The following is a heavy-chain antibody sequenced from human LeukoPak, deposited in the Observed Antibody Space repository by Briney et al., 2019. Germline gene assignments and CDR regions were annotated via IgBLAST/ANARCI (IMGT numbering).Heavy chain of an antibody. CDR2: ISISSSTI. J-gene: IGHJ6*02. D-gene: IGHD6-13*01. Sequence: GGSLRLSCAASGFTFSSYSMNWVRQAPGKGLEWVSYISISSSTIYYADSVKGRFTISRDNAKNSLYLQMNSLRAEDTAVYYCARGTYSSSWYTRDYYYYYGMDVWGQGTTVTVSS. CDR1: GFTFSSYS. CDR3: ARGTYSSSWYTRDYYYYYGMDV. V-gene: IGHV3-48*04.